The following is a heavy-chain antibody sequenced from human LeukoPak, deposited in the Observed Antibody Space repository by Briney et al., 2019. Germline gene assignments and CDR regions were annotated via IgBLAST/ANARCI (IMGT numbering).Heavy chain of an antibody. Sequence: SETLSLTCTVAGGSISSYYWSWIRQPPRKGLEWIGYIYYSGSTNYNPSLKSRVTISVDTSKNQFSLKLSSVTAADTAVYYCARESSAGTDYWGQGTLVTVSS. CDR3: ARESSAGTDY. CDR2: IYYSGST. V-gene: IGHV4-59*01. J-gene: IGHJ4*02. CDR1: GGSISSYY. D-gene: IGHD6-13*01.